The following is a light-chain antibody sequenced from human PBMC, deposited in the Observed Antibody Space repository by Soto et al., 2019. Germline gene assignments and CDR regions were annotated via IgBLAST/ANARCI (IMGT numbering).Light chain of an antibody. CDR3: QQYGGSPFT. CDR1: QSVSSSS. CDR2: GAS. J-gene: IGKJ3*01. Sequence: EIVLTQSPDTLSLSPGERATLSCRACQSVSSSSLAWYQQRPGQAPRLLIYGASTRATGIPDRFSGSGSGTDFTLTISRLEPEDFAVYYCQQYGGSPFTFGPGTKVDIK. V-gene: IGKV3-20*01.